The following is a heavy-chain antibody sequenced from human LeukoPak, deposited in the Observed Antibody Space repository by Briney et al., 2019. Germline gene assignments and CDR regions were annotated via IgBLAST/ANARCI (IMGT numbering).Heavy chain of an antibody. Sequence: PSETLSLTCTVSGGSISSYYWSWIRQPPGKGLEWIGYIYYSGSTNYNSSLKSRVTISVDTSKNQFSLKLSSVTAADTAVYYCARDDGGSFDYWGQGTLVTVSS. CDR1: GGSISSYY. D-gene: IGHD1-26*01. V-gene: IGHV4-59*01. CDR2: IYYSGST. CDR3: ARDDGGSFDY. J-gene: IGHJ4*02.